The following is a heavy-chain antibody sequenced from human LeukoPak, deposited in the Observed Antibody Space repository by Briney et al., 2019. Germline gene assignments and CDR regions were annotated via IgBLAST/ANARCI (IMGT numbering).Heavy chain of an antibody. CDR1: GYTFTGYY. Sequence: ASVKVSCKASGYTFTGYYMHSVRQAPGQGLEWMGWINPYSGGTNYAQKFQGRVTMTRDTSISTAYMELSRLRSDDTAVYYCARRDYDSSGYTLDYWGQGTLVTVSS. J-gene: IGHJ4*02. V-gene: IGHV1-2*02. CDR2: INPYSGGT. D-gene: IGHD3-22*01. CDR3: ARRDYDSSGYTLDY.